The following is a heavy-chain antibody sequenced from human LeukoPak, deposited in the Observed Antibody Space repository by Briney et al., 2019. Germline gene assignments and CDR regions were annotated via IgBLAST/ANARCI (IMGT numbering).Heavy chain of an antibody. V-gene: IGHV4-4*02. CDR1: GGSITSNNW. CDR2: IHHSGTT. CDR3: AREANYYGSGSYFEGTFDY. D-gene: IGHD3-10*01. Sequence: TSETLSLTCAVSGGSITSNNWWSWVRQPPGKGLEWIGEIHHSGTTNYNPSLKSRVTILIDTSKSEFSLRLTSVTAADTAVYYCAREANYYGSGSYFEGTFDYWGQGSLVTVSS. J-gene: IGHJ4*02.